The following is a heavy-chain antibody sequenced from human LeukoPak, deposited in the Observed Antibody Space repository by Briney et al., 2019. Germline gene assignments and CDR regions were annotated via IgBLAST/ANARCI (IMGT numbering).Heavy chain of an antibody. V-gene: IGHV4-34*01. D-gene: IGHD2-15*01. J-gene: IGHJ4*02. CDR3: ARGGDDCSGGSCPKDNDY. CDR2: INHSGST. CDR1: GGSFSGYY. Sequence: PSETLSLTCAVYGGSFSGYYWSWIRQPPGKGLEWIGEINHSGSTNYNPSLKNRVTISVDTSKNQFSLRLSSVTAADTAVYYCARGGDDCSGGSCPKDNDYWGQGTLVTVSS.